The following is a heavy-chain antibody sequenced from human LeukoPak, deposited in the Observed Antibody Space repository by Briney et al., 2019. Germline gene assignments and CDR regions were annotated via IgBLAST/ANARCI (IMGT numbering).Heavy chain of an antibody. J-gene: IGHJ4*02. Sequence: SETLSLTCTVSGASISGYWWGWIRQPPGKGLEWIGYVYYSGSTNYNPSLKSRVTISVDTSKNQFSLKLSTLTAADTAVYYCVRGSGWYPDSWGQGTLVTVSS. CDR2: VYYSGST. V-gene: IGHV4-59*01. D-gene: IGHD6-19*01. CDR1: GASISGYW. CDR3: VRGSGWYPDS.